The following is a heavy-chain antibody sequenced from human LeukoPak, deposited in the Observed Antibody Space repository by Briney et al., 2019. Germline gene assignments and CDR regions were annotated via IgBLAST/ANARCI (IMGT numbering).Heavy chain of an antibody. CDR1: GGSIRSYY. J-gene: IGHJ6*02. D-gene: IGHD3-16*01. V-gene: IGHV4-59*08. CDR2: IYYSGST. CDR3: ARLSGMINYYGMDV. Sequence: SETLSLTCTVSGGSIRSYYRSWIRQPPGRGLEWIGYIYYSGSTNYNPSLKSRVTISVDTSKNQFSLKLSSVTAADTAVYYCARLSGMINYYGMDVWGQGTTVTVSS.